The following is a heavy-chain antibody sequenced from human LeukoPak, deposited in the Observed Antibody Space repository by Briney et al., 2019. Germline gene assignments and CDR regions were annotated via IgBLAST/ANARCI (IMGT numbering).Heavy chain of an antibody. CDR2: IYPGDSDT. Sequence: GESLKISCKGSGYSFTSYWIGWVRQMPGKGLEWMGIIYPGDSDTRYSPSFQGQVTISADKSISTAYLQWSSLKASDTAMYYCASLSYCGGDCYFGNFDYWGQGTLVTVSS. CDR1: GYSFTSYW. CDR3: ASLSYCGGDCYFGNFDY. J-gene: IGHJ4*02. D-gene: IGHD2-21*02. V-gene: IGHV5-51*01.